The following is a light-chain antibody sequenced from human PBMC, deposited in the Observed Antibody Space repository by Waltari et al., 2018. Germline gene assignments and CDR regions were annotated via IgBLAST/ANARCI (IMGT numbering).Light chain of an antibody. CDR1: QSINSY. Sequence: DIQMTQSPSSLSASVGDRVTITCRASQSINSYLNWYQQKPGKAPKLLIYAASSLQSGVPSRFSGSGAVTDFTLTISSLQPEDFATYYCQQSYSSLLLTFGPGTKVDVK. J-gene: IGKJ3*01. CDR2: AAS. CDR3: QQSYSSLLLT. V-gene: IGKV1-39*01.